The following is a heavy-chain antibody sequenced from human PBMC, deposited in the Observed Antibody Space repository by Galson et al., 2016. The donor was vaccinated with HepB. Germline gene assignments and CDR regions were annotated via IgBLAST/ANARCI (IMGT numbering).Heavy chain of an antibody. CDR1: GGTFNNYA. CDR3: ARVGTCGGDCYINAFDI. V-gene: IGHV1-69*13. Sequence: SVKVSCKGSGGTFNNYAISWVRQAPGQGLEWMGGIIPIFGTANYAQKFQGRVTITADESTSTVYMELSSLRSEDTAVYYCARVGTCGGDCYINAFDIWGQGTVVTVSS. CDR2: IIPIFGTA. D-gene: IGHD2-21*02. J-gene: IGHJ3*02.